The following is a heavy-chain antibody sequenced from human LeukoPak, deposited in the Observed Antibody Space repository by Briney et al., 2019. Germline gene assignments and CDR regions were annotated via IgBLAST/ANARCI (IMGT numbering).Heavy chain of an antibody. CDR3: ARGLYLSGYCSGGSCSTKYYFDY. J-gene: IGHJ4*02. Sequence: SETLSLTCTVSGYSISSGYYWGWIRRPPGKGLEWIGSIYDSGSTYYKPSLKSRVTISVDTSKNQFSLKLSSVTAADTAVYYCARGLYLSGYCSGGSCSTKYYFDYWGQGTLVTVSS. CDR1: GYSISSGYY. D-gene: IGHD2-15*01. V-gene: IGHV4-38-2*02. CDR2: IYDSGST.